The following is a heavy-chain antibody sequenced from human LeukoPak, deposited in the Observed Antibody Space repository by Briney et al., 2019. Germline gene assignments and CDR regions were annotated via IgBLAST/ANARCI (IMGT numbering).Heavy chain of an antibody. CDR2: IYSGGST. J-gene: IGHJ4*02. CDR3: AGGVLPYYFDY. V-gene: IGHV3-66*01. CDR1: GFTFSNYG. Sequence: GGSLRLTCAASGFTFSNYGMHWVRQAPGKGLEWVSVIYSGGSTFYADSVKGRLTISRDNSKNTLYLHMDSLRAEDTAVYYCAGGVLPYYFDYWGQGTLVTVSS.